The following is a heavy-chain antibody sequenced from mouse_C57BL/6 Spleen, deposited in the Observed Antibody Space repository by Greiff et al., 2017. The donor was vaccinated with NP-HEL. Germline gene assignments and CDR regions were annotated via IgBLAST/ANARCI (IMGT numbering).Heavy chain of an antibody. D-gene: IGHD2-3*01. V-gene: IGHV1-82*01. Sequence: VKLQQSGPELVKPGASVKISCKASGYAFSSSWMNWVKQRPGKGLEWIGRIYPGDGDTNYNGKFKGKATLTADKSSSTAYMQLSSLTSEDSAVYFCARIIYDGYIDYWGQGTTLTVSS. CDR2: IYPGDGDT. J-gene: IGHJ2*01. CDR1: GYAFSSSW. CDR3: ARIIYDGYIDY.